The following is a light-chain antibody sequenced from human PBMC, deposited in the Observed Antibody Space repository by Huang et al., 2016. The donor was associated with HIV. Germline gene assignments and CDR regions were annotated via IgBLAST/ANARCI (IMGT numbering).Light chain of an antibody. Sequence: EIVLTQSPATLSLSPGERATLSCRASENIFNYVAWYQQKHGQAPRLLIYDASNRATGIPARFSGSGSGTDFPLTISSLEPEDFAVYYCQQRSNWPRTFGGGTKVEIK. CDR1: ENIFNY. V-gene: IGKV3-11*01. J-gene: IGKJ4*01. CDR2: DAS. CDR3: QQRSNWPRT.